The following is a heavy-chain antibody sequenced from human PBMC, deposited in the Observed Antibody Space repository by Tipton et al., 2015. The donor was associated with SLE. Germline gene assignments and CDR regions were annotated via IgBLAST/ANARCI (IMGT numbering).Heavy chain of an antibody. CDR2: VYYSGTT. CDR3: ARDSSGMGYYWLDP. Sequence: TLSLTCNVSSSSITSYYWNWIRQFPGKGLEWIGNVYYSGTTNYNPSLKSRVTISINTSKNQFSLKLSSVTAADTAVYYCARDSSGMGYYWLDPWGQGTLVTVSS. CDR1: SSSITSYY. D-gene: IGHD3-10*01. J-gene: IGHJ5*02. V-gene: IGHV4-59*01.